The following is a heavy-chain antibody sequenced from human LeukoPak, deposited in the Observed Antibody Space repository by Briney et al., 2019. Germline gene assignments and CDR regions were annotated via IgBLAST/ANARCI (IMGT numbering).Heavy chain of an antibody. CDR2: IYYSGST. CDR3: AGNLGDYGPPNGFAP. J-gene: IGHJ5*02. D-gene: IGHD4-17*01. Sequence: SETLSLTCTVSGGSISSYYWSWIRQPPGKGLEWIGYIYYSGSTNYNPSLKSRVTISVDTSKNQFSLKLSSVTAADTAVYYCAGNLGDYGPPNGFAPWGKEPRVTVS. V-gene: IGHV4-59*01. CDR1: GGSISSYY.